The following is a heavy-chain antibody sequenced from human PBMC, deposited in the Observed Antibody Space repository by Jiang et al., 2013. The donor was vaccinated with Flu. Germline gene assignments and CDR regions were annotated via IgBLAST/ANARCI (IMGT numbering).Heavy chain of an antibody. V-gene: IGHV3-33*01. CDR2: IWYDGSNK. CDR3: ARDRGYDILTGRSNYYYYGMDV. D-gene: IGHD3-9*01. J-gene: IGHJ6*02. Sequence: VIWYDGSNKYYADSVKGRFTISRDNSKNTLYLQMNSLRAEDTAVYYCARDRGYDILTGRSNYYYYGMDVWGQGTTVTVSS.